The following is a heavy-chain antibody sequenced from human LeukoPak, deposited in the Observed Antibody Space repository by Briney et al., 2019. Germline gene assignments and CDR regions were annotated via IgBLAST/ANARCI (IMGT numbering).Heavy chain of an antibody. Sequence: GGSLRLSCAASGFTFSSYAMSWVRQAPGKGLEWVSSITSISSASFYADSVKGRFTISRDNSRDTLYLQMNSLRAGDTAVYYCATDASSSSNWFDPWGQGTLVTVSS. V-gene: IGHV3-23*01. CDR1: GFTFSSYA. CDR3: ATDASSSSNWFDP. J-gene: IGHJ5*02. D-gene: IGHD6-13*01. CDR2: ITSISSAS.